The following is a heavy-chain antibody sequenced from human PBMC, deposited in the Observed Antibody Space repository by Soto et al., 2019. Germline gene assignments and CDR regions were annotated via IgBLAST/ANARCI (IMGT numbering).Heavy chain of an antibody. J-gene: IGHJ6*02. D-gene: IGHD3-3*01. V-gene: IGHV4-59*12. Sequence: SETLSLTCTVSGGSISSFSWSWIRQPPGKGLEWIGYIYFSGSTNYNPSLKSRVTISVDTSKNQFSLNLSSVTAADTAVYYCARDGRYYDFWSGLAIVRGMDVWGQGTTVTVSS. CDR2: IYFSGST. CDR3: ARDGRYYDFWSGLAIVRGMDV. CDR1: GGSISSFS.